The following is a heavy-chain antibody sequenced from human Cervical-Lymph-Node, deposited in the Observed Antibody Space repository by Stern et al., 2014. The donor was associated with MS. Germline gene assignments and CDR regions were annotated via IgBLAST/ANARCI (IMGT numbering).Heavy chain of an antibody. D-gene: IGHD2-8*01. J-gene: IGHJ4*02. Sequence: QVQLVQSGAEVKKPGSSVKVSCKASGGTFNTHVISWVRQAPGQGLEWMGGIVPLFGPPNYAQKFQGRVTITADQVTSTGQMGRLSLNREDTGVYYCANRDMVYTYGRHDYWGQGTLVTVS. V-gene: IGHV1-69*01. CDR2: IVPLFGPP. CDR3: ANRDMVYTYGRHDY. CDR1: GGTFNTHV.